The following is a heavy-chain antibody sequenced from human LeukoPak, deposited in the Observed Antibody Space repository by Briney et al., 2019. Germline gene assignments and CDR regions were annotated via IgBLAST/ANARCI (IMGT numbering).Heavy chain of an antibody. CDR3: ARDHEYYYGSGSYYPGGCDY. D-gene: IGHD3-10*01. CDR2: INPNGGGT. CDR1: GYTFTGYY. J-gene: IGHJ4*02. Sequence: GASVKVSCKASGYTFTGYYIHWVRQAPGQRLEWVGWINPNGGGTNYAQKFQGRVTMTRDTSTSTVYMELSSLRSEDTAVYYCARDHEYYYGSGSYYPGGCDYWGQGTLVTVSS. V-gene: IGHV1-2*02.